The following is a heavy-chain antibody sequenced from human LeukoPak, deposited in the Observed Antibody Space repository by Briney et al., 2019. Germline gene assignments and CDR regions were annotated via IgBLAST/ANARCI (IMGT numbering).Heavy chain of an antibody. V-gene: IGHV3-23*01. CDR2: ISGSGGST. CDR1: GFTFSSYA. Sequence: GGSLRLSCAASGFTFSSYAISWVRQAPGKGLEWVSAISGSGGSTYYADSVKGRFTISRDNSKNTLYLQMNSLRAEDTAVYYCANYYDSSGEYFQHWGQGTLVTVSS. D-gene: IGHD3-22*01. CDR3: ANYYDSSGEYFQH. J-gene: IGHJ1*01.